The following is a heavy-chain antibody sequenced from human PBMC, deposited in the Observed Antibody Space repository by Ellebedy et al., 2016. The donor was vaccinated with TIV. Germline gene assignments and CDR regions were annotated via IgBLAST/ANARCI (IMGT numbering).Heavy chain of an antibody. D-gene: IGHD3-16*02. V-gene: IGHV2-5*01. CDR2: IYWNDDK. J-gene: IGHJ4*02. CDR3: AHSAMITFGGVIVIDY. Sequence: SGPTLVKPTETLTLTCTVSGFSLSTSGVGVGWIRQPPGKALEWLALIYWNDDKRYSPSLKSRLTITKDTSKNQVVLTITNMDPVDTATYYCAHSAMITFGGVIVIDYWGQGTLVTVSS. CDR1: GFSLSTSGVG.